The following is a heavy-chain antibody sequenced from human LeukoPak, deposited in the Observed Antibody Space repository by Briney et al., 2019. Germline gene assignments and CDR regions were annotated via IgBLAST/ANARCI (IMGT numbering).Heavy chain of an antibody. D-gene: IGHD6-13*01. V-gene: IGHV5-51*01. CDR2: IYPGDSDT. J-gene: IGHJ6*03. CDR1: GYSFTSHW. Sequence: GESLKISCKGSGYSFTSHWIGWVRQMPGKGLEWMGIIYPGDSDTRYSPSFQGQVTISADKSISTAYLQWSSLKASDTAMYYCARDGGSSWYGNYYYYMDVWGKGTTVTVSS. CDR3: ARDGGSSWYGNYYYYMDV.